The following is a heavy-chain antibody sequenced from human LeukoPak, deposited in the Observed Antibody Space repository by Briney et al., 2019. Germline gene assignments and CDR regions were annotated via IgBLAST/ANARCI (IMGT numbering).Heavy chain of an antibody. CDR1: GFTFNTYT. CDR2: ITASSTAI. V-gene: IGHV3-21*01. D-gene: IGHD3-10*01. J-gene: IGHJ4*02. CDR3: AKDGVPSRWFGRNYFDY. Sequence: GGSLRLSCAASGFTFNTYTMNWVRQAPGKGLEWVSSITASSTAIYSADSVKGRFTISRDNYKNTLYLKMNNLRAEDTAVYYCAKDGVPSRWFGRNYFDYWGQGTLVAVSS.